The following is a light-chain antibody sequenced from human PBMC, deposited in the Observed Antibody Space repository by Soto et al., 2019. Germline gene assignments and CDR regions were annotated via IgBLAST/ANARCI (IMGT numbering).Light chain of an antibody. CDR1: QGIRND. Sequence: DIQMTQSPSAISASTGDRFAITCRASQGIRNDLGWYQQKPGKAPKRLIYAASSLQSGVPSRFSGSGSGTEFTLTISSLQPEDFATYYCLQHNSYPPWTFGQGTKVDIK. CDR2: AAS. J-gene: IGKJ1*01. CDR3: LQHNSYPPWT. V-gene: IGKV1-17*01.